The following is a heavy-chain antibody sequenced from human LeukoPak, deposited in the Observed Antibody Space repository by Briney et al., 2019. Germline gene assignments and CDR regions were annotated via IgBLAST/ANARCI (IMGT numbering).Heavy chain of an antibody. Sequence: GGSLRLSCVASGFTFSRYWMSWVRQAPGKGLQWVAKIKQDGSGEYYLDSVKGRFTISRDNAKNSLYLQMNSLRADDTAVYFCTTGYSSGWYNEGNYWGQGTLVTVSS. V-gene: IGHV3-7*01. D-gene: IGHD6-19*01. J-gene: IGHJ4*02. CDR3: TTGYSSGWYNEGNY. CDR1: GFTFSRYW. CDR2: IKQDGSGE.